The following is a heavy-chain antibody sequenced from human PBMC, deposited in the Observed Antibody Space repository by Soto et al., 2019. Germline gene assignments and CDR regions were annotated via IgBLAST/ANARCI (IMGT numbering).Heavy chain of an antibody. J-gene: IGHJ4*02. CDR2: INSDGSST. CDR3: ARDFLDYYDSSGYYYDY. CDR1: GFTFSSYW. D-gene: IGHD3-22*01. V-gene: IGHV3-74*01. Sequence: LRLSCAASGFTFSSYWMHWVRQAPGKGLVWVSRINSDGSSTSYADSVKGRFTISRDNAKNTLYLQMNSLRAEDTAVYYCARDFLDYYDSSGYYYDYWGQGTLVTVSS.